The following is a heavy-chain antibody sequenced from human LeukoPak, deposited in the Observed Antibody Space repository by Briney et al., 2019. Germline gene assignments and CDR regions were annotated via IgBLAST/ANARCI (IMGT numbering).Heavy chain of an antibody. Sequence: GGSLRLSCVSSGFDFGTFAMNWVRQAPGKGPEWVSGISASGSRTYYGSSVKGRFTISRDNSKNKLFLQMNSLRAGDTARYFCARDQSPHYYDSSGYGAFNVWGQGTVVIVSS. D-gene: IGHD3-22*01. CDR2: ISASGSRT. CDR3: ARDQSPHYYDSSGYGAFNV. CDR1: GFDFGTFA. J-gene: IGHJ3*01. V-gene: IGHV3-23*01.